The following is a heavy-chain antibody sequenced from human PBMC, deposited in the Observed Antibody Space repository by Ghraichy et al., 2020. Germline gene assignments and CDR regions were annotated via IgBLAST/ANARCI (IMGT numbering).Heavy chain of an antibody. Sequence: LSLTCAASGFTFSSYWMSWVRQAPGKGLEWVANIKQDGSEKYYVDSVKGRFTISRDNAKNSLYLQMNSLRAEETAVYYCARTGPAPSNWWFDPWGQGTLVTVSS. D-gene: IGHD1-1*01. J-gene: IGHJ5*02. CDR3: ARTGPAPSNWWFDP. CDR2: IKQDGSEK. V-gene: IGHV3-7*01. CDR1: GFTFSSYW.